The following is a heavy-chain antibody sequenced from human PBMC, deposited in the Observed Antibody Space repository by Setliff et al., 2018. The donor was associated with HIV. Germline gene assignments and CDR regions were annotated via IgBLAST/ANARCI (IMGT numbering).Heavy chain of an antibody. V-gene: IGHV4-34*01. D-gene: IGHD3-10*01. CDR3: ARGRFHRLHRPYSGSGSLGIQYFDY. Sequence: SETRSLTCAVYGGSFNGYSWTWIRQPPGKGLEWIGGINHSVSTNYNPSLKSRVTRSVDTSKSQFSLRLNSVTATATALYYCARGRFHRLHRPYSGSGSLGIQYFDYWGQGTLVTVS. J-gene: IGHJ4*02. CDR2: INHSVST. CDR1: GGSFNGYS.